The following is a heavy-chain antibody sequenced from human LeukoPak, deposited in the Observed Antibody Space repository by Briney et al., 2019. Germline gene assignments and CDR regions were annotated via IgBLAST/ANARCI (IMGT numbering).Heavy chain of an antibody. D-gene: IGHD6-13*01. Sequence: SETLSLTCTVSGGSIISGSYYWSWIRQPAGKGLERIGRIYTSGSTNYNPSLKSRVTISVDTSKNQFSLKLSSVTAADTAVYYCAAAGGASYYYYGMDVWGQVTTVTVSS. CDR1: GGSIISGSYY. CDR3: AAAGGASYYYYGMDV. V-gene: IGHV4-61*02. J-gene: IGHJ6*02. CDR2: IYTSGST.